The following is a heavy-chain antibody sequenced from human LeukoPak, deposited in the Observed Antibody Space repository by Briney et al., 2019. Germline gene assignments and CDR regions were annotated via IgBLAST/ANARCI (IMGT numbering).Heavy chain of an antibody. CDR1: GFTVSTNY. J-gene: IGHJ3*01. Sequence: GGSLRLSCAASGFTVSTNYMSWVRQAPGKGLEWVSVIYSGGSTYYADSVKGRFTISRDNSKNTLYLQMNNLRAEDTAVYYCAKPASDDDFDVWGQGTMVTVSS. CDR3: AKPASDDDFDV. CDR2: IYSGGST. V-gene: IGHV3-53*01.